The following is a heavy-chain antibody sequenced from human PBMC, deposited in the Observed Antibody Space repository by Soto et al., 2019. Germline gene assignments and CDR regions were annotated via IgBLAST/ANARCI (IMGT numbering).Heavy chain of an antibody. J-gene: IGHJ1*01. CDR2: IYVTGAV. CDR1: GAALNSGNYY. CDR3: ARLRVATTYCKWLGR. V-gene: IGHV4-31*03. D-gene: IGHD3-22*01. Sequence: SETLSLTCSVSGAALNSGNYYWSWIRQVPGKGLEWIGHIYVTGAVDYNPSLRDRITISQDTSERQFSLNLRLVTAADTAVYYCARLRVATTYCKWLGRWGQGTLVTVSS.